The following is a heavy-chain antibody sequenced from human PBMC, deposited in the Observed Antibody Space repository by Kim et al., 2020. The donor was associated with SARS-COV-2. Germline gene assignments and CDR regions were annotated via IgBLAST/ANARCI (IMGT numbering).Heavy chain of an antibody. D-gene: IGHD2-15*01. Sequence: NYAQKFQGRVTITADKSTSTAYMELSSLRSEDTAVYYCARALRIGDPFDYWGQGTLVTVSS. V-gene: IGHV1-69*04. J-gene: IGHJ4*02. CDR3: ARALRIGDPFDY.